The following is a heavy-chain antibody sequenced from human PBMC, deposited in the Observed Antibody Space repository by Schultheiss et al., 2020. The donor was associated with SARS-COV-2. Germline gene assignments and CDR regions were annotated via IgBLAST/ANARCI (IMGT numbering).Heavy chain of an antibody. V-gene: IGHV3-11*01. CDR1: GGSFSGYY. Sequence: LSLTCAVYGGSFSGYYWSWIRQPPGKGLEWVSYISSSGSTIYYADSVKGRFTISRDNAKNSLYLQMNSLRAEDTAVYYCARVTDSSGYIAPNDAFDIWGQGTMVTVSS. J-gene: IGHJ3*02. CDR2: ISSSGSTI. CDR3: ARVTDSSGYIAPNDAFDI. D-gene: IGHD3-22*01.